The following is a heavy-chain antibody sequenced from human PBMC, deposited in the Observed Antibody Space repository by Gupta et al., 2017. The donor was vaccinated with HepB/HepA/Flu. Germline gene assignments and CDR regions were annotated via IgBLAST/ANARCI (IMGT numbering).Heavy chain of an antibody. J-gene: IGHJ6*02. V-gene: IGHV3-48*03. CDR2: ISNSGRTT. D-gene: IGHD2-2*02. CDR3: ARVGTPKGHPEFQIPYYYGMDV. Sequence: EVHLVESGGGLVQPGGSLRLSCAASRFTFSSDEFRWVRQAPGKGLEWVSYISNSGRTTYYADSVKGRFTISRDSAKNSLYLQLNSLRAEDTAVYYCARVGTPKGHPEFQIPYYYGMDVWGQGTTVTVSS. CDR1: RFTFSSDE.